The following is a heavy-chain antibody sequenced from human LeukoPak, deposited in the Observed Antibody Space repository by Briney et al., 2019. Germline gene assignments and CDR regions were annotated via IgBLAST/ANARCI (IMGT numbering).Heavy chain of an antibody. D-gene: IGHD6-13*01. J-gene: IGHJ4*02. CDR2: INPNSGGT. V-gene: IGHV1-2*02. CDR3: ARADSSSWFKGVNHFDY. CDR1: GYTFTGYY. Sequence: ASVKVSCKASGYTFTGYYMHWVRQAPGQGLEWMGWINPNSGGTNYAQKFQGRVTMTRDTSISTAYMELSRLRSDDTVVYYCARADSSSWFKGVNHFDYWGQGTLVTVSS.